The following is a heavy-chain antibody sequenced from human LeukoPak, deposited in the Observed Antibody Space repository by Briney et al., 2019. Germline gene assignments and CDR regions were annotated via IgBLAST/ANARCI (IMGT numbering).Heavy chain of an antibody. Sequence: KPSETLSLTCTVSGGSISSDTYYWSWIRQPAGKGLEWIGRIYASGNTNYSPSLKGRVTISVDTSKNQFSLKLNSVTAADTAVYYCAGTRRYCSGGSCYNWFDPWGQGTLVTVSS. CDR3: AGTRRYCSGGSCYNWFDP. D-gene: IGHD2-15*01. V-gene: IGHV4-61*02. CDR1: GGSISSDTYY. CDR2: IYASGNT. J-gene: IGHJ5*02.